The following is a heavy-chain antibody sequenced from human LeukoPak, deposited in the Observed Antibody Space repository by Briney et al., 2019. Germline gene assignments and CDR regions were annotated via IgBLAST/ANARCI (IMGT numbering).Heavy chain of an antibody. J-gene: IGHJ4*02. CDR2: ITSDGGGT. D-gene: IGHD6-13*01. CDR1: GFTFSTYS. CDR3: ARETATGVSSSWYYDY. Sequence: PGGSLRLSCAASGFTFSTYSIHWVRQAPGKGLEYISAITSDGGGTFYANSVKGRFTISRDNSKNTLYLQMGSLTTEDIAVYYCARETATGVSSSWYYDYWGQGTLVTVSS. V-gene: IGHV3-64*01.